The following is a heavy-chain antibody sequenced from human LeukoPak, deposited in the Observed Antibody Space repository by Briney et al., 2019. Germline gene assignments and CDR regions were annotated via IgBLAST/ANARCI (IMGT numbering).Heavy chain of an antibody. V-gene: IGHV3-23*01. CDR3: AKDRPNYYGSNGHYYRRDGDY. D-gene: IGHD3-22*01. J-gene: IGHJ4*02. CDR2: ITSSGDGT. CDR1: GFTFSIYA. Sequence: PGGSLRLPCAASGFTFSIYAMSWVRQAPGKGLQWVSSITSSGDGTYYADSVKGRFTISRDNSENMLYLQMNSLRVEDTAVYFCAKDRPNYYGSNGHYYRRDGDYWGQGTLVTVSS.